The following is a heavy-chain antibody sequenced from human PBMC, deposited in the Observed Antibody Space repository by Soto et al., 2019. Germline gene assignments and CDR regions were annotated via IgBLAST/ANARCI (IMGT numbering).Heavy chain of an antibody. D-gene: IGHD2-2*01. CDR3: ATRYCSSTSCYPIYMDV. J-gene: IGHJ6*03. CDR2: IYYVGST. Sequence: SETLSLTCTVSGGSISSSSYYWGWIRQPPGKGLEWIGSIYYVGSTYYNPSLKSRVTISVDTSKNQFSLKLSSVTAADAAVYYCATRYCSSTSCYPIYMDVWGKGTTVTVSS. V-gene: IGHV4-39*01. CDR1: GGSISSSSYY.